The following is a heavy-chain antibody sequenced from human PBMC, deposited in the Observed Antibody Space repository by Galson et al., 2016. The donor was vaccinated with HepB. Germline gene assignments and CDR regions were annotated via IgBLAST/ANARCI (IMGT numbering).Heavy chain of an antibody. Sequence: LRLSCAASGFTFTNYWMTWVRQAPGKGLEWVSAISRSGDATYYADSVKGRFTIFRDNSKDTLYLQMNSLRAEDTAVYYCAKEVGTVHPSNWFDPWGQGTLVTVSS. CDR1: GFTFTNYW. D-gene: IGHD1-26*01. CDR3: AKEVGTVHPSNWFDP. V-gene: IGHV3-23*01. J-gene: IGHJ5*02. CDR2: ISRSGDAT.